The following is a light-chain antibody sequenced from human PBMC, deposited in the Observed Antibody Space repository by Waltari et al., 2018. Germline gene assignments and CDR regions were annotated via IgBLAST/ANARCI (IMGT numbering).Light chain of an antibody. CDR1: SSNIGAGYD. V-gene: IGLV1-40*01. CDR2: GNN. J-gene: IGLJ2*01. Sequence: QSVLTQPPSVSGAPGQRITISCTGTSSNIGAGYDVHWYLQLPGTAPKLLILGNNNRPSGVPDRFSASKSDTSASLAMTGLQAEDEADYYCQSYDSSLSGVLFGGGTKLTVL. CDR3: QSYDSSLSGVL.